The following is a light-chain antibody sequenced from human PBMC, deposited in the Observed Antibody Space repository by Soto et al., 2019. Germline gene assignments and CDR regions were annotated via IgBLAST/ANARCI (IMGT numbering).Light chain of an antibody. CDR3: QQYGNSPIT. CDR2: GTS. J-gene: IGKJ5*01. Sequence: EVALTPSPATLSLSLGERATLSCRASERIYSAYLGWYQQKPGQAPRLLIYGTSSRATGIPDRFSGSGSGTDFTLTISRLEPEDFAVYYCQQYGNSPITFGQGTRLEI. V-gene: IGKV3-20*01. CDR1: ERIYSAY.